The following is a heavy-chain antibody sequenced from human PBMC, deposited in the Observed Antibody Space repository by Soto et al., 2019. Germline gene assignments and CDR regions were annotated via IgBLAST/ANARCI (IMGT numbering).Heavy chain of an antibody. CDR1: GYTVTSYG. D-gene: IGHD6-13*01. CDR3: ARVLQQAHFDY. CDR2: ISAYNGNT. V-gene: IGHV1-18*01. J-gene: IGHJ4*02. Sequence: GASVKVSCKASGYTVTSYGISWVRQAPGQGLEWMGWISAYNGNTNYAQKLQGRVTMTTDTSTSTAYMELRSLRSDDAAVYYCARVLQQAHFDYWGQGTLVTVSS.